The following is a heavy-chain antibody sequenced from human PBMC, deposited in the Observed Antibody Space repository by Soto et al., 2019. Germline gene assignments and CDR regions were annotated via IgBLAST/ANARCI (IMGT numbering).Heavy chain of an antibody. CDR1: GFSLSTSGVG. D-gene: IGHD7-27*01. CDR2: IYWDDDK. Sequence: QITLKESGPTLVKPTQTLTLTCTFSGFSLSTSGVGVGWIRQPPGKALEWLALIYWDDDKRYSPSLKSRLTITKDTSKNQVVLTMTNMDPVDTATYYCAHSPDTSTILSLGYFDYWGQGTLVTVSS. V-gene: IGHV2-5*02. CDR3: AHSPDTSTILSLGYFDY. J-gene: IGHJ4*02.